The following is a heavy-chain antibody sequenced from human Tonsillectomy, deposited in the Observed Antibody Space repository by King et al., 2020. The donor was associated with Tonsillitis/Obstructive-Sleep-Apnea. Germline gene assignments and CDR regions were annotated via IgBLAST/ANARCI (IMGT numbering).Heavy chain of an antibody. CDR3: ARATSYSNYDY. V-gene: IGHV4-31*03. CDR1: GGSISSGTYY. Sequence: PLQESGPGLVKPSQTLSLTCTVSGGSISSGTYYWSWIRQHPGKGLEWIGYIFYSGSTYNNPSLKSRVTISVDTSKNQFSLKLTSVTPADTAVYYCARATSYSNYDYWGQGTLVTVSS. D-gene: IGHD4-11*01. J-gene: IGHJ4*02. CDR2: IFYSGST.